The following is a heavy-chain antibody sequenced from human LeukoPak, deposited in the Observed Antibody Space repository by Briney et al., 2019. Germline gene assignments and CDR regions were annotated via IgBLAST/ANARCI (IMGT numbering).Heavy chain of an antibody. CDR2: MNPNSGNT. CDR1: GYTFTNYV. CDR3: ARGRDFVDTAMVGGY. J-gene: IGHJ4*02. D-gene: IGHD5-18*01. Sequence: PGASVKVSCKASGYTFTNYVIIGVRQATGPGLEWMGWMNPNSGNTGYVQRFQGRVTMTRDTSISTAYMELSSLRSEDTAVYYCARGRDFVDTAMVGGYWGQGTVVTVSS. V-gene: IGHV1-8*01.